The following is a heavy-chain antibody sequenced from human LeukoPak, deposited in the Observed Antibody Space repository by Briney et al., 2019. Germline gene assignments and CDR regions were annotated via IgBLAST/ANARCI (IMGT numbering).Heavy chain of an antibody. J-gene: IGHJ4*02. CDR3: ARVVSRRGYFDY. CDR2: IIPIFGTA. Sequence: SVKVSCKASGGTFSSYAISWVRQAPGQGPEWMGGIIPIFGTANYAQKLQGRVTMTTDTSTSTAYMELRSLRSDDAAVYYCARVVSRRGYFDYWGQGTLVTVSS. V-gene: IGHV1-69*05. CDR1: GGTFSSYA.